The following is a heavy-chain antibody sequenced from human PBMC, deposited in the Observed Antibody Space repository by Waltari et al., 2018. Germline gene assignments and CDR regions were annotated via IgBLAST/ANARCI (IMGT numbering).Heavy chain of an antibody. CDR3: ARVRVVMGEGVY. CDR1: GFSFRSFE. V-gene: IGHV3-48*03. J-gene: IGHJ4*02. Sequence: EVRLVESGGNLVQPGGSLRPSWAASGFSFRSFEMNWVRQAPGRGLEWVSYISSSGSTKYYADSVKGRFTISRDNAKNSLYLQMNSLRADDTAVYYCARVRVVMGEGVYWGQGTLVTVSS. CDR2: ISSSGSTK. D-gene: IGHD2-15*01.